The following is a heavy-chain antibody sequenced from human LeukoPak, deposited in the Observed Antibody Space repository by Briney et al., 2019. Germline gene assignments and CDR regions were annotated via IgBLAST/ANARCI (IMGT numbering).Heavy chain of an antibody. J-gene: IGHJ4*02. CDR3: ARESPPTPPDY. Sequence: ASVKVSCKASGYTFTASYIHWVRQAPGQGLEWMGWINPSSGATNSAQKFLGRVTMTRDTSMSTVYMELSRLTSDDTAVYYCARESPPTPPDYWGQGTLVTVSS. CDR1: GYTFTASY. V-gene: IGHV1-2*02. CDR2: INPSSGAT.